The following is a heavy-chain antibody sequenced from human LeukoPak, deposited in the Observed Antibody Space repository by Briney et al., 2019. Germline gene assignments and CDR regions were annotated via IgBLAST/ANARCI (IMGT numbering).Heavy chain of an antibody. V-gene: IGHV3-21*01. Sequence: GGSLRLSCAAYGFTFSIYSMDWGRQAPGKGLECVSSISSSSSYIYYADSVKGRFTISRDNAKNSLYLQMNTLRAEDTAVYYCARDNYDFWSGYYSNWFDPWGQGTLVTVSS. CDR3: ARDNYDFWSGYYSNWFDP. D-gene: IGHD3-3*01. CDR2: ISSSSSYI. CDR1: GFTFSIYS. J-gene: IGHJ5*02.